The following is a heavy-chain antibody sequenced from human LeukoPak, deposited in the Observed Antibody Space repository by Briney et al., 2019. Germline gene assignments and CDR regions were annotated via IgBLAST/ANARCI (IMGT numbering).Heavy chain of an antibody. D-gene: IGHD5-12*01. CDR3: ARDRSGYEYYYGMDV. V-gene: IGHV1-2*02. J-gene: IGHJ6*02. Sequence: GASVKVSCKASGYTFTGYSMHWVRQAPGQGLEWMGWINPSSGGTNYAQKFQGRVTMTRDTSINTAYMELRRLRSDDTAVYYCARDRSGYEYYYGMDVWGQGTTVTVSS. CDR2: INPSSGGT. CDR1: GYTFTGYS.